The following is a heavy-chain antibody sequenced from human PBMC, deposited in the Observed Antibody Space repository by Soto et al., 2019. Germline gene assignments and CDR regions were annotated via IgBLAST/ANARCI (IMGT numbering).Heavy chain of an antibody. D-gene: IGHD3-3*01. J-gene: IGHJ6*03. CDR3: ARQPYDFWSGYYNYDYYMDV. Sequence: SETLSLTCTVSGGSISSSSYYWGWIRQPPGKGLEWIGSIYYSGSTYYNPSLKSRVTISVDTSKNQFSLKLSSVTAADTAVYYCARQPYDFWSGYYNYDYYMDVWGKGTTVTVS. CDR2: IYYSGST. V-gene: IGHV4-39*01. CDR1: GGSISSSSYY.